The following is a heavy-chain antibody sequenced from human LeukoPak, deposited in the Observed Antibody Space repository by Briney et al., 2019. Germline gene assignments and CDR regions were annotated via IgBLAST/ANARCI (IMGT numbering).Heavy chain of an antibody. D-gene: IGHD2-21*02. CDR3: ARDYCGGDCFPDY. J-gene: IGHJ4*02. V-gene: IGHV1-69*13. Sequence: ASVKVSCKASRYTFSNDAMHWVRQAPGQGLEWMGGIIPIFGTANYAQKFQGRVTITADESTSTAYMELSRLRSDDTAVYYCARDYCGGDCFPDYWGQGTLVTVSS. CDR2: IIPIFGTA. CDR1: RYTFSNDA.